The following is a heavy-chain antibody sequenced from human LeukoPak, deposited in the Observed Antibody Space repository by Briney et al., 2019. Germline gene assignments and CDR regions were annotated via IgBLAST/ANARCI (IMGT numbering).Heavy chain of an antibody. Sequence: SETLSLTCTVSGGSISSYYWSWIRQPPGKGLEWIGYIYYSGSTNYNPSLKSRVTISVDMSKNQFSLKLSSVTAADTAVYYCARDKDGDYVDYWGQGTLVTVSS. CDR2: IYYSGST. D-gene: IGHD4-17*01. CDR3: ARDKDGDYVDY. J-gene: IGHJ4*02. V-gene: IGHV4-59*01. CDR1: GGSISSYY.